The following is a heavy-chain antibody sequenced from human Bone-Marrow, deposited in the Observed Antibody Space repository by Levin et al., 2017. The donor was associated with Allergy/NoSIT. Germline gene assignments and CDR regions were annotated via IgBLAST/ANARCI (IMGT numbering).Heavy chain of an antibody. Sequence: GESLKISCKTSGYTFTKYRLHWVRQAPGQSLEWMGYINPGNGDPTYSQRFEGRVTITTDTSASTTYMDLRGLRYEDTAVYYCARDGMTYARNFFDPWGQGTLVTVSS. J-gene: IGHJ5*02. V-gene: IGHV1-3*01. D-gene: IGHD2-2*01. CDR2: INPGNGDP. CDR3: ARDGMTYARNFFDP. CDR1: GYTFTKYR.